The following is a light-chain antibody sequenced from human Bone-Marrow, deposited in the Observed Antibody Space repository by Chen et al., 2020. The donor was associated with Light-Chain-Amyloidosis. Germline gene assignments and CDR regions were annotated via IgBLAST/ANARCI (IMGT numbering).Light chain of an antibody. CDR2: GSS. J-gene: IGKJ3*01. CDR3: QKYNNWPGT. Sequence: EIVMTQAPATLSVSPGERATLSCRASQSINYKLAWYQHKPGQAPRLLIYGSSTRATGIPARFSGSGSGTEFPLTISSMESEDVASYYCQKYNNWPGTFGPGTKVDIK. CDR1: QSINYK. V-gene: IGKV3-15*01.